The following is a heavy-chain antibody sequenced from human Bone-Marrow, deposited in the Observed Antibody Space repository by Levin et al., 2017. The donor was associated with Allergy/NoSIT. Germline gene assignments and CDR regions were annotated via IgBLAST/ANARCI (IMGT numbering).Heavy chain of an antibody. CDR3: ARAEYSSSKDAFDI. Sequence: VASVKVSCKASGGTFSSYAISWVRQAPGQGLEWMGGIIPIFGTANYAQKFQGRVTITADESTSTAYMELSSLRSEDTAVYYCARAEYSSSKDAFDIWGQGTMVTVSS. J-gene: IGHJ3*02. V-gene: IGHV1-69*13. D-gene: IGHD6-6*01. CDR1: GGTFSSYA. CDR2: IIPIFGTA.